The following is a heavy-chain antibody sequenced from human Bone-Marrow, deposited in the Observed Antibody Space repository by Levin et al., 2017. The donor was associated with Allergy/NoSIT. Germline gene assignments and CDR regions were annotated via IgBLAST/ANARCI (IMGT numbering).Heavy chain of an antibody. CDR1: GDSFRSTNFY. J-gene: IGHJ5*02. CDR3: ARHGGTFYFGSGSSYKWFDP. V-gene: IGHV4-39*01. D-gene: IGHD3-10*01. CDR2: ISYTGHT. Sequence: SQTLSLTCSVSGDSFRSTNFYWAWIRQSPGKGLEWIGSISYTGHTYYNPSLQSRVTMSVDKPKNQFSLRLRSVTATDTAVYYCARHGGTFYFGSGSSYKWFDPWGQGTLVPVSS.